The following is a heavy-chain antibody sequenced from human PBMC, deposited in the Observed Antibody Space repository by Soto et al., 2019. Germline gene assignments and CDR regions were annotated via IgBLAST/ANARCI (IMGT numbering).Heavy chain of an antibody. Sequence: RLSCAASGFTFSDYYMSWIRQAPGKGLEWVSYISSSSSYTNYADSVKGRFTISRDNAKNSLYLQMNSLRAEDTAVYYCARVRIAVAGPQYYFDYWGQGTLVTVSS. CDR3: ARVRIAVAGPQYYFDY. CDR2: ISSSSSYT. V-gene: IGHV3-11*06. D-gene: IGHD6-19*01. CDR1: GFTFSDYY. J-gene: IGHJ4*02.